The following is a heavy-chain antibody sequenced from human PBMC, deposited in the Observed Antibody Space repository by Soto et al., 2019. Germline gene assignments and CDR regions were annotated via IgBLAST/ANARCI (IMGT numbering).Heavy chain of an antibody. J-gene: IGHJ4*02. V-gene: IGHV3-74*01. CDR3: ARKTTVTPFDY. D-gene: IGHD4-17*01. CDR1: GFTFSSYW. CDR2: INSDGSST. Sequence: GGSLRLSCAASGFTFSSYWMHWVGQAPGKGLVWVSRINSDGSSTSYADSVKGRFTISRDNAKNTLYLQMNSLRAEDTAVYYCARKTTVTPFDYWGQGTLVTVSS.